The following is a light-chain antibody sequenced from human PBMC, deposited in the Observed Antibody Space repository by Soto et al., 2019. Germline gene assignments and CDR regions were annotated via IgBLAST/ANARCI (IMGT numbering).Light chain of an antibody. CDR1: SSDVGGYNY. V-gene: IGLV2-14*01. CDR3: SSYTSSSNWG. CDR2: EVS. Sequence: QSVLTQPASVSGSPGQSITISCTGTSSDVGGYNYVSWYQQHPGKAPKLMIYEVSNRPSGVSNRFSGSKSGNTASLTISGLQAEDEADYYCSSYTSSSNWGFGGGTQLTVL. J-gene: IGLJ7*01.